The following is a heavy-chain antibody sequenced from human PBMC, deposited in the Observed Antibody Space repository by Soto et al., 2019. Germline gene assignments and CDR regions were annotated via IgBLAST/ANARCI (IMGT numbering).Heavy chain of an antibody. CDR2: ISYDGRDE. D-gene: IGHD5-12*01. V-gene: IGHV3-30*04. J-gene: IGHJ4*02. Sequence: QVQLVESGGGVVQPGRSLRLSCTASGFTFSNYAIHWVRQAPGKGLEWVALISYDGRDEYYADSVKGRFTISRDNSKNTLYLQMNSLRAEDTGMFYCARDSRTDGYKYDHFDYWGQGTLVTVSS. CDR1: GFTFSNYA. CDR3: ARDSRTDGYKYDHFDY.